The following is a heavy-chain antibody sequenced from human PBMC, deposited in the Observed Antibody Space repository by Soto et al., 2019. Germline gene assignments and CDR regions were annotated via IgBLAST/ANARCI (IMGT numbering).Heavy chain of an antibody. CDR1: GFTFSSFE. D-gene: IGHD4-17*01. Sequence: EVQLVESGGGLVPPGGSLRLSCSASGFTFSSFEMNWVRQTPGKGLEWVSYINNTGWTIFYADSVKGRFTISRDNAKNSLYLQMNSLRVEDTAVYYCARAAFPYGDSVSRWFDPWGQGTLVTVSS. CDR3: ARAAFPYGDSVSRWFDP. J-gene: IGHJ5*02. V-gene: IGHV3-48*03. CDR2: INNTGWTI.